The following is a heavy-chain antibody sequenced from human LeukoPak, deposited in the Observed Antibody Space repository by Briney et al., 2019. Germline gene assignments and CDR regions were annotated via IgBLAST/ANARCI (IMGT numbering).Heavy chain of an antibody. Sequence: GGSLRLSCAASGFTFSTYWIHWVRQAPGKGLEWVSYISSSGSTIYYADSVKGRFTISRDNAKNSLYLQMNSLRAEDTAVYYCAELGITMIGGVWGKGTTVTISS. CDR2: ISSSGSTI. J-gene: IGHJ6*04. D-gene: IGHD3-10*02. CDR3: AELGITMIGGV. V-gene: IGHV3-48*04. CDR1: GFTFSTYW.